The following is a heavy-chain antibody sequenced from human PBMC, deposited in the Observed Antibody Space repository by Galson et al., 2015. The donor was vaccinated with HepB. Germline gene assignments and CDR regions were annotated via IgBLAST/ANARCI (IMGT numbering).Heavy chain of an antibody. J-gene: IGHJ6*03. Sequence: SVKVSCKASGYTFTSYDINWVRQATGQGLEWMGWMNPNSGNTGYAQKFQGRVTMTRNTSISTAYMELSSLRSEDTAVYYCARGRGDYGDYLQQYYYYYYMDVWGKGTTVTVSS. D-gene: IGHD4-17*01. CDR3: ARGRGDYGDYLQQYYYYYYMDV. V-gene: IGHV1-8*01. CDR2: MNPNSGNT. CDR1: GYTFTSYD.